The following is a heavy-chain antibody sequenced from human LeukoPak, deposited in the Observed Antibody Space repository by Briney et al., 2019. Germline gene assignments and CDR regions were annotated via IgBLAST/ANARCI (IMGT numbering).Heavy chain of an antibody. CDR3: AKDRLSFGYYGEFDY. CDR1: GFTLSSHA. Sequence: PGGSLRLSCAASGFTLSSHAIHWVRQAPGKGLEWVSAISGSGGSTYYADSVKGRFTISRDNSKNTLYLQMNSLRAEDTAVYYCAKDRLSFGYYGEFDYWGQGTLVTVSS. CDR2: ISGSGGST. D-gene: IGHD4-17*01. V-gene: IGHV3-23*01. J-gene: IGHJ4*02.